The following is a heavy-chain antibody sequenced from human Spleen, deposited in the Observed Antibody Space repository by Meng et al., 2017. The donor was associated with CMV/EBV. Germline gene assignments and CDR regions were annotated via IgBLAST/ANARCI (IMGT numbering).Heavy chain of an antibody. CDR3: ARPVSTTSDGFDI. V-gene: IGHV3-9*01. J-gene: IGHJ3*02. D-gene: IGHD1-14*01. CDR2: ISWNSGSI. CDR1: GFTFDDYA. Sequence: SLKISCAASGFTFDDYAMHWVRQAPGKGLEWVSGISWNSGSIGYADSVKGRFTISRDNAKNSLYLQMNSLRGEDTAVYYCARPVSTTSDGFDIWGPGTMVTVSS.